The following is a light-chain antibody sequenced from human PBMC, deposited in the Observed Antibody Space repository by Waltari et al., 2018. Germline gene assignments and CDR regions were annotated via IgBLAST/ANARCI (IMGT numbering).Light chain of an antibody. CDR2: DVN. CDR1: SSDIGGYNY. J-gene: IGLJ2*01. V-gene: IGLV2-14*01. CDR3: SSFTSINTLI. Sequence: QSALTQPASVSGSPGQSITISCTGTSSDIGGYNYVSLYQQHPGEVPKLMIYDVNKRPSGVSSRFSASKSGNTASLTISGLQAEDEADYYCSSFTSINTLIFGGGTKLTVL.